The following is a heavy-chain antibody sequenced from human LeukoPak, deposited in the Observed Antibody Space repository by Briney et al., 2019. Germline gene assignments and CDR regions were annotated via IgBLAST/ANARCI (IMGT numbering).Heavy chain of an antibody. D-gene: IGHD3-9*01. J-gene: IGHJ6*02. V-gene: IGHV3-7*01. CDR3: ARDQTNGYFDWYYYYGMDV. CDR2: IKQDGSEK. Sequence: GGSLRLSCAASGFTFSSYWMSWVRQAPGKGLEWVANIKQDGSEKYYVDSVKGRLTISRDNAKNSLYLQMNSLRAEDTAVYYCARDQTNGYFDWYYYYGMDVWGQGTTVTVSS. CDR1: GFTFSSYW.